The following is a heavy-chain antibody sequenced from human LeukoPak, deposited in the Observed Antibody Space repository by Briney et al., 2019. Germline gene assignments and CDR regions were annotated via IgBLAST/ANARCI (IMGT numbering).Heavy chain of an antibody. CDR2: IYYSGST. V-gene: IGHV4-59*01. D-gene: IGHD1-1*01. CDR1: GGSISSYY. Sequence: SETLSLTCTVSGGSISSYYWSWIRQPRGKGLEWIGYIYYSGSTNYNPSLKSRVTISVDTSKNQFSLKLNSVTAADTAVYYCARAPRGKIGTYYMDLWGKGTTVTISS. CDR3: ARAPRGKIGTYYMDL. J-gene: IGHJ6*03.